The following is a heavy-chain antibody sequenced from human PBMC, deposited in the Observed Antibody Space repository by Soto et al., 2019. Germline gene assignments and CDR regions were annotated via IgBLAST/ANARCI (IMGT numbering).Heavy chain of an antibody. V-gene: IGHV3-49*03. CDR3: AMDTSGYNYYFDH. CDR2: VRSKSNGGTT. CDR1: GFTFGDYA. J-gene: IGHJ4*02. Sequence: EVQLVESGGGLLQPGRSLRLSCTTSGFTFGDYAMSWFRQAPGKGLELVGFVRSKSNGGTTEYAASVKGRFTISRDDSRSIAYLQMNSLTTEDTAVYYCAMDTSGYNYYFDHWGQGTLVIVSS. D-gene: IGHD3-22*01.